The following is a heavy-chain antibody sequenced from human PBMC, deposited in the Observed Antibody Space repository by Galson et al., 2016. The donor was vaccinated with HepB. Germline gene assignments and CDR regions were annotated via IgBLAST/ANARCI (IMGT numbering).Heavy chain of an antibody. CDR1: DFIFSNAW. J-gene: IGHJ4*02. CDR2: IKSKTDGGTT. Sequence: SLRLSCAASDFIFSNAWMNWVRQAPGKGLEWVGRIKSKTDGGTTDYAAPVKGRFTISRDDSKNMLYLQMNSLKIEDTTVYYCQWWTPSYDNTGHRGYWGQGTLVTVSS. CDR3: QWWTPSYDNTGHRGY. D-gene: IGHD3-22*01. V-gene: IGHV3-15*07.